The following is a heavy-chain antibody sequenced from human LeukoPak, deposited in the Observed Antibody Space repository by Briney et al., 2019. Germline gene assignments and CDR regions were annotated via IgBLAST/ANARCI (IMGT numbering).Heavy chain of an antibody. CDR2: INPSGGST. CDR3: ARDEKYYDSSGYYQKFDY. Sequence: ASVKVSCKASGYTFTSYYMHWVRQAPGQGLEWMGIINPSGGSTSYAQKFQGRVTVTRDTSTSTVYMELSSLRSEDTAVYYCARDEKYYDSSGYYQKFDYWGQGTLVTVSS. J-gene: IGHJ4*02. D-gene: IGHD3-22*01. V-gene: IGHV1-46*01. CDR1: GYTFTSYY.